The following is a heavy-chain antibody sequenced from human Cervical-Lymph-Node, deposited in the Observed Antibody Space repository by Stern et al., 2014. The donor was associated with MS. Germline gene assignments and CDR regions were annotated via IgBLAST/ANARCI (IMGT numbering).Heavy chain of an antibody. V-gene: IGHV4-61*01. CDR2: VFHRGPP. D-gene: IGHD6-19*01. J-gene: IGHJ2*01. Sequence: QLQLQESGPGLVKPSETLSLTCTVSGGSVTSDTYYWNWVRQSPGKGLEWIGYVFHRGPPNYNHSLRSLVTMSMDLSKTQLSLQLNSVTAADTAVYYCARDLASSGWYKGWYFDLWGRGTLVAVSS. CDR3: ARDLASSGWYKGWYFDL. CDR1: GGSVTSDTYY.